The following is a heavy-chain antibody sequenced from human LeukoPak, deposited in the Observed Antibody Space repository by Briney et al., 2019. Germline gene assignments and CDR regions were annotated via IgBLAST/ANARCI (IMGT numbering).Heavy chain of an antibody. Sequence: GGSLRLSCAASGFNFNKYDMTWARQAPGKGLEWASTITGRSDKTYYTDSVKGRFVTSRDNSKDTLYLQMNSLRAEDTALYYCAKGGWLDDLGQGALVTVSP. V-gene: IGHV3-23*01. CDR1: GFNFNKYD. CDR3: AKGGWLDD. CDR2: ITGRSDKT. D-gene: IGHD6-19*01. J-gene: IGHJ4*02.